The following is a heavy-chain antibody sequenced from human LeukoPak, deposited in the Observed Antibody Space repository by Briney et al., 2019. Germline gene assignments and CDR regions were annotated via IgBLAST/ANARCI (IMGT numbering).Heavy chain of an antibody. D-gene: IGHD3-10*01. CDR2: IYHSGST. Sequence: TSETLSLTCAVSGGSISSSNWWSWVRQPPGKGLEWIGEIYHSGSTNYNPSLKSRVTISVDKSKNQFSLKLSSVTAADTAVYYCARDPLHYYGSGSYKNYGMDVWGQGTTVTVSS. V-gene: IGHV4-4*02. CDR3: ARDPLHYYGSGSYKNYGMDV. CDR1: GGSISSSNW. J-gene: IGHJ6*02.